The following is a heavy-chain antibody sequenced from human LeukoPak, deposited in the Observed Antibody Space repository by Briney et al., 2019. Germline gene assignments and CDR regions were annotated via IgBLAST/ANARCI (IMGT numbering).Heavy chain of an antibody. CDR3: ARDGWLDRAMVNWFDP. Sequence: EASVKVSCKASRYTLTRYYMHWVRQAPRQGLEWMGIINPSGGSTSYAQKFRGRVTLPRDTSTSTVYMELSSLRSEDTAVYYCARDGWLDRAMVNWFDPWGQGTLVTVSS. CDR2: INPSGGST. V-gene: IGHV1-46*01. CDR1: RYTLTRYY. J-gene: IGHJ5*02. D-gene: IGHD5-18*01.